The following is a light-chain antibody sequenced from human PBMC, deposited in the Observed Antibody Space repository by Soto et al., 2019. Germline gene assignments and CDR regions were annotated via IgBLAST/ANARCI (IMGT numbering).Light chain of an antibody. V-gene: IGKV1-27*01. CDR2: AAS. CDR1: QGIKNL. J-gene: IGKJ1*01. CDR3: QKYFRAPPT. Sequence: DIQMTQSPSSLSASEGDRVSITCRASQGIKNLLAWYQQKPGQVPRLLIFAASTLQSGVPSRFSGSGSGTDFTLTISSLQPEDAATNYCQKYFRAPPTFAQGTKVEI.